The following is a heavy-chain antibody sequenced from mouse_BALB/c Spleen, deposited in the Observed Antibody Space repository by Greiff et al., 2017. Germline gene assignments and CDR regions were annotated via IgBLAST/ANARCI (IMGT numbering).Heavy chain of an antibody. CDR1: GYTFTDYN. V-gene: IGHV1-18*01. J-gene: IGHJ4*01. D-gene: IGHD4-1*02. Sequence: EVQLQQSGPELVKPGASVKIPCKASGYTFTDYNMDWVKQSHGKSLEWIGDINPNNGGTIYNQKFKGKATLTVDKSSSTAYMELRSLTSEDTAVYYCAQLGRYAMDYWGQGTSVTVSS. CDR2: INPNNGGT. CDR3: AQLGRYAMDY.